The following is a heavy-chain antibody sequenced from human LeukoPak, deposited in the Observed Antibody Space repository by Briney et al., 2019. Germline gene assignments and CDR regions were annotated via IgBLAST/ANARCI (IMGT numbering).Heavy chain of an antibody. CDR2: ISNSGKTI. Sequence: PGGSLRLSCAASGFTFSSYEMNWVRQAPGKGLEWVSYISNSGKTIYYADSVEGRFIISRDNSKNSLYLQMNSLRAEDTAVYYCATRNNFEYWGQGTLVTVSS. CDR3: ATRNNFEY. J-gene: IGHJ4*02. CDR1: GFTFSSYE. V-gene: IGHV3-48*03.